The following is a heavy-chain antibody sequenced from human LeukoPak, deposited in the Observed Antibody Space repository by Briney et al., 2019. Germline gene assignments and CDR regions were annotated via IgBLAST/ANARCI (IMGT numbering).Heavy chain of an antibody. CDR1: GFTLSSFA. V-gene: IGHV3-23*01. J-gene: IGHJ4*02. CDR3: AKGISSSAAPLLFDY. Sequence: GGSLRLSCAASGFTLSSFAITWVRQAPGKGLDWVSGYDGNGPNTYYADSAKGRFTISRDNSKNTLYLQMNSLRAEDTAVYYCAKGISSSAAPLLFDYWGQGTLVTVSS. CDR2: YDGNGPNT. D-gene: IGHD6-6*01.